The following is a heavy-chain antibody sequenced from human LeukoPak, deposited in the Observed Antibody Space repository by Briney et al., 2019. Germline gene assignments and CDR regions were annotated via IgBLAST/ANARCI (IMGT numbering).Heavy chain of an antibody. D-gene: IGHD2-2*03. Sequence: PSETLSLTCTVSNGSMTSDSYYWAWVRQPPGKGLEWIGTIFYSGKTYYSASLKSRVTVSLDTSKKNFSLRLRSATAADTAVYYCARLWIVATWFDAWGQGALVTVSS. CDR3: ARLWIVATWFDA. CDR2: IFYSGKT. CDR1: NGSMTSDSYY. J-gene: IGHJ5*02. V-gene: IGHV4-39*02.